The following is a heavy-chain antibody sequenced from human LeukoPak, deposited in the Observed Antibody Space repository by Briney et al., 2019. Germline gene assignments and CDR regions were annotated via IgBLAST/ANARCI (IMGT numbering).Heavy chain of an antibody. CDR3: ARDLSYCSGGSCYPFWYYYYYMDV. J-gene: IGHJ6*03. CDR2: ISAYNGNT. V-gene: IGHV1-18*01. CDR1: GYTFTSYG. Sequence: GASVKVSCKASGYTFTSYGISWVRQAPGQGLEWMGWISAYNGNTNYAQKLQGRVTMTTDTSTSTAYMELRSLRSDDTAVYYCARDLSYCSGGSCYPFWYYYYYMDVWGKGTTVTVSS. D-gene: IGHD2-15*01.